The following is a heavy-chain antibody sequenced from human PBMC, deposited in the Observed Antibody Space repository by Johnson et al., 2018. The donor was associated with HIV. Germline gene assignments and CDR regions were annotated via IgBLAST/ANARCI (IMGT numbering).Heavy chain of an antibody. Sequence: QVQLVESGGGLVKPGGSLRLSCVASGFIFSDYYMSWIRQAPGKGLEWVSYISFSDSTIYSADSVQGRFTISRDNAKNSLYLQMNSLRAEDTAIYYCAKGRYSSSWYLAGAFDIWGQGTMVTVSS. CDR3: AKGRYSSSWYLAGAFDI. CDR1: GFIFSDYY. CDR2: ISFSDSTI. V-gene: IGHV3-11*01. J-gene: IGHJ3*02. D-gene: IGHD6-13*01.